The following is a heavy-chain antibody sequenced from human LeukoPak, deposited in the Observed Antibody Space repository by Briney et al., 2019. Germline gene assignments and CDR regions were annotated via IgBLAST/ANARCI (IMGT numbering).Heavy chain of an antibody. CDR2: INSDGSST. V-gene: IGHV3-74*01. Sequence: GGSLRLSCAASGFTFSSYWMPWVRQAPGKGLVWVSRINSDGSSTSYADSVKGRFTISRDNAKNTLYLQMNSLRAEDTAVYYCARDQGEYYDFWSGYYRSSGYYYGMDVWGQGTTVTVSS. CDR1: GFTFSSYW. CDR3: ARDQGEYYDFWSGYYRSSGYYYGMDV. D-gene: IGHD3-3*01. J-gene: IGHJ6*02.